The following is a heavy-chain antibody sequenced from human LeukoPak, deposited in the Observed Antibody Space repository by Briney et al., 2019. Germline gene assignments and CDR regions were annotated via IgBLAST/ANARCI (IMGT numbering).Heavy chain of an antibody. Sequence: GXSLRLSCAASGFTFSTYAMSWVRQAPGKGLEWVSSISNSGGTTYYADSVKGRFTISRDNSRNTLVLQMNSLRAEDTAVYYCITYYYDSSGYYYPYYFDYWGQGTLVTVSS. D-gene: IGHD3-22*01. CDR3: ITYYYDSSGYYYPYYFDY. J-gene: IGHJ4*02. CDR1: GFTFSTYA. CDR2: ISNSGGTT. V-gene: IGHV3-23*01.